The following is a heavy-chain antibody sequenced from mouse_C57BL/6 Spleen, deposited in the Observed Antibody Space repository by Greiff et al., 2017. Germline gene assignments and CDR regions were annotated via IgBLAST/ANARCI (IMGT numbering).Heavy chain of an antibody. CDR2: INPSSGYT. CDR3: ANNYYGSSYGAMGY. Sequence: VQLQESGAELAKPGASVKLSCTASGSTFTSYWMHWVKQRPGQGLEWIGYINPSSGYTTYNQKFKGKATLTADQSSSTAYMQLSSQTYEDSAGYYCANNYYGSSYGAMGYWGQGTSVTVSS. D-gene: IGHD1-1*01. CDR1: GSTFTSYW. J-gene: IGHJ4*01. V-gene: IGHV1-7*01.